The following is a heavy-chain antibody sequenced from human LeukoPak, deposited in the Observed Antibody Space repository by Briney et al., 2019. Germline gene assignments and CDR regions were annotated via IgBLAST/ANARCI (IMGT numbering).Heavy chain of an antibody. CDR2: IYTSGSGST. D-gene: IGHD3-3*01. V-gene: IGHV4-61*09. J-gene: IGHJ3*01. Sequence: SETLSLTCSVSGGSISSDTYYWSWIRQPAGKGLEWIGHIYTSGSGSTYYNPSLKSRVTISVDTSKNQFSLELSSVTAADTAVYYCTRVLWSGYFGHAFDLWGQGTTVTVSS. CDR1: GGSISSDTYY. CDR3: TRVLWSGYFGHAFDL.